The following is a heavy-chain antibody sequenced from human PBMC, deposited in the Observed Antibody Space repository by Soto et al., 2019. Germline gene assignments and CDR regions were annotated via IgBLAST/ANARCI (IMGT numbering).Heavy chain of an antibody. CDR2: IIPLFGTT. V-gene: IGHV1-69*01. CDR3: ARSGEAYYDVLTGYYKGSWFDP. D-gene: IGHD3-9*01. J-gene: IGHJ5*02. CDR1: GCSFSYYA. Sequence: QVQLVQSGAEVRRTGSSVKVSCKASGCSFSYYAFSWVRQGPGQGLEWMGGIIPLFGTTKYAQTFQGRVTITADESTKIVYMELSSLRSEDTAVYYCARSGEAYYDVLTGYYKGSWFDPWGQGTLVTVSS.